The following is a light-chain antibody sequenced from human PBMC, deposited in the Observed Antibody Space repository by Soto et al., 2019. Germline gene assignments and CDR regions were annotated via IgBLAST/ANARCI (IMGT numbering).Light chain of an antibody. J-gene: IGKJ5*01. CDR2: DAS. V-gene: IGKV3-11*01. CDR1: QSVSSY. CDR3: QQRSDWPIT. Sequence: ELALTQSPATLSLSPGERTTLSCRASQSVSSYLAWYQQKPGQAPRLLIYDASNRATGIPARFSGSGSGTDFTLTINSLEPEDFAVYYCQQRSDWPITFGQGTRLEIK.